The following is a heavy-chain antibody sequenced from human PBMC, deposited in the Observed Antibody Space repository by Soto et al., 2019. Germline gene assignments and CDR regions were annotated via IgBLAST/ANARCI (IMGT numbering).Heavy chain of an antibody. D-gene: IGHD5-18*01. Sequence: SETLSLTCAVSGGSISSGGYSWSWIRQPPGKGLEWIGYIYHSGSTYYNPSLKGRVTISVDRSKNQFSLKLSSVTAADTAVYYCARVLDTAMVVDPWGQGTLVTVSS. CDR1: GGSISSGGYS. J-gene: IGHJ5*02. V-gene: IGHV4-30-2*01. CDR2: IYHSGST. CDR3: ARVLDTAMVVDP.